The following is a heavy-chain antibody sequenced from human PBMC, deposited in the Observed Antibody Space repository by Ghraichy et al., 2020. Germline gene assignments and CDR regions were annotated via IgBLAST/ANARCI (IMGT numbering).Heavy chain of an antibody. CDR3: AKDQREDDFWSGYFPGQAPEYYFDY. J-gene: IGHJ4*02. V-gene: IGHV3-23*01. CDR1: GFTFSSYA. Sequence: GGSLRLSCAASGFTFSSYAMSWVRQAPGKGLEWVSAISGSGGSTYYADSVKGRFTISRDNSKNTLYLQMNSLRAEDTAVYYCAKDQREDDFWSGYFPGQAPEYYFDYWGQGTLVTVSS. D-gene: IGHD3-3*01. CDR2: ISGSGGST.